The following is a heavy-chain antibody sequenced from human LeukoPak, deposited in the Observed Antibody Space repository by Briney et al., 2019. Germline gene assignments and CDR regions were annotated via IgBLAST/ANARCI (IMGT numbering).Heavy chain of an antibody. D-gene: IGHD6-13*01. CDR1: GGSLSGYY. J-gene: IGHJ6*02. CDR2: INHSGST. Sequence: SETLSLTCAVYGGSLSGYYWSWIRQPPGKGLEWIGEINHSGSTNYNPSLKSRVTISVDTSKNQFSLKLSSVTAADTAVYYCARDGIAAAGTRYYGMDVWGQGTTVTVSS. V-gene: IGHV4-34*01. CDR3: ARDGIAAAGTRYYGMDV.